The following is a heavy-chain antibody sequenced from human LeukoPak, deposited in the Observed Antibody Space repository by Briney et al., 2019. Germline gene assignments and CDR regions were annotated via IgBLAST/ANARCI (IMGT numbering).Heavy chain of an antibody. J-gene: IGHJ4*02. CDR3: AGDQEAFDY. V-gene: IGHV1-46*01. Sequence: ASVKVSCKASGYSFTSNYIHWVQQAPGQGLEWMGMIYPRDGSTSYAQKFQGRVTVTRDTSTSTVHMEVSGLRSEDTAVYYCAGDQEAFDYWGQGTLVTVSS. CDR1: GYSFTSNY. CDR2: IYPRDGST.